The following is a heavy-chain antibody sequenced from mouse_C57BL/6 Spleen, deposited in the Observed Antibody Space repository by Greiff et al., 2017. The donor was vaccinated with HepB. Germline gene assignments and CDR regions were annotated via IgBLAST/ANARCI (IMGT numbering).Heavy chain of an antibody. V-gene: IGHV1-64*01. D-gene: IGHD2-4*01. Sequence: QVQLKQPGAELVKPGASVKLSCKASGYTFTSYWMHWVKQRPGQGLEWIGMIHPNSGSTNYNEKFKSKATLTVDKSSSTAYMQLSSLTSEDSAVYYCARDYDYDAYFDVWGTGTTVTVSS. CDR1: GYTFTSYW. J-gene: IGHJ1*03. CDR3: ARDYDYDAYFDV. CDR2: IHPNSGST.